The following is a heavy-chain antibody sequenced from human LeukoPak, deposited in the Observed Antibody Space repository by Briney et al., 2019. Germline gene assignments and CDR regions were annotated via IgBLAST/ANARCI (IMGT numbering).Heavy chain of an antibody. CDR2: ISSSSSTI. CDR3: ASAVLLWFGGYPDC. J-gene: IGHJ4*02. D-gene: IGHD3-10*01. V-gene: IGHV3-48*01. CDR1: GFTFSSYS. Sequence: GGSLRLSCAASGFTFSSYSMNWVRQAPGKGLEWVSYISSSSSTIYYADSVKGRFTISRDNAKNSLYLQMNSLRAEDTAVYYCASAVLLWFGGYPDCWGQGTLVTVSS.